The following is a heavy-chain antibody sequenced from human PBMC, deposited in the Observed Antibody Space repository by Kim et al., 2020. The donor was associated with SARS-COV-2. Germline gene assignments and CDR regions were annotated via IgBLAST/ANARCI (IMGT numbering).Heavy chain of an antibody. V-gene: IGHV4-39*01. J-gene: IGHJ2*01. CDR1: GVSISSSSFY. CDR3: ASPHPLSKGFYWYFDL. Sequence: SETLSLTCTVSGVSISSSSFYWGWIRQPPGKGLEWVGSIDYSGSSYYSPSLKSRITISVDTSKNQFSLKLRSVTAADTALYYCASPHPLSKGFYWYFDLCGRGTLVTVSS. CDR2: IDYSGSS. D-gene: IGHD2-15*01.